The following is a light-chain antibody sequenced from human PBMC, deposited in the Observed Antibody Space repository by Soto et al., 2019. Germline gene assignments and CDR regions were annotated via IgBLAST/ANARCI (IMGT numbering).Light chain of an antibody. V-gene: IGKV3-11*01. J-gene: IGKJ4*01. Sequence: EIVLTQSPATVSLSPGERATLSCRASQSVNNHLAWYQQKPGQAPRLLIYEASNRATGIPARFSGSGSGTDVTLAISSLEPEDFAVYYCQQYNNWPFLLTFGGGTKVEIK. CDR3: QQYNNWPFLLT. CDR2: EAS. CDR1: QSVNNH.